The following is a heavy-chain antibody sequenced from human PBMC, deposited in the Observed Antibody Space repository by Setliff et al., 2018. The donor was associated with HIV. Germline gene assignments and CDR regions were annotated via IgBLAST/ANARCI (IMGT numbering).Heavy chain of an antibody. CDR2: INPNSGGT. V-gene: IGHV1-2*06. J-gene: IGHJ3*02. Sequence: ASVKVSCKASGYTFTGYYIHWVRQAPGQGLEWMGRINPNSGGTEYAQMCQGRVTTTRDTSISKAYMELSRLRSDDTAVYYCARRKGATTNAFDIWGQGTMVTV. D-gene: IGHD1-26*01. CDR3: ARRKGATTNAFDI. CDR1: GYTFTGYY.